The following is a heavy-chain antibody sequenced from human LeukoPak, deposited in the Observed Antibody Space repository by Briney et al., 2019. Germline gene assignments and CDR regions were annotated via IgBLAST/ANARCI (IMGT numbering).Heavy chain of an antibody. CDR1: GGSILTTNW. J-gene: IGHJ4*02. Sequence: ASGTLSLTCAVSGGSILTTNWWSWVRQPPGKGLEWIGEVHLSGTSNYNPSLKSRASMSIDKSKNQLSLKLTSVTAADTAMYYCARESGAFSPFGFWGQGTLVTVSS. D-gene: IGHD1-26*01. V-gene: IGHV4-4*02. CDR2: VHLSGTS. CDR3: ARESGAFSPFGF.